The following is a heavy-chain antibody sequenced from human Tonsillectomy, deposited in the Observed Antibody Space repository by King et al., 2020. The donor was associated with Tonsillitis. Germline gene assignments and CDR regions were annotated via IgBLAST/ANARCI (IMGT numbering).Heavy chain of an antibody. CDR2: TYYRSKWYN. CDR3: VRDGQRSGSHLDY. Sequence: VQLQQSGPGLVKPSQALSLTCAISGDTVSSNGAAWNWIRQSPSRGLEWLGRTYYRSKWYNEYAVSMKNRISINADTSKNQFSLQLNSVTPEDTAMYYCVRDGQRSGSHLDYWGQGTLVTVSS. CDR1: GDTVSSNGAA. J-gene: IGHJ4*02. D-gene: IGHD1-26*01. V-gene: IGHV6-1*01.